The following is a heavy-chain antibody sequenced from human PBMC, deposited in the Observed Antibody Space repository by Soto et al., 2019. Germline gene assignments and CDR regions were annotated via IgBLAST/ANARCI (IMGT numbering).Heavy chain of an antibody. CDR2: ISYDGSNK. V-gene: IGHV3-30-3*01. CDR1: GFTFSSYA. D-gene: IGHD6-13*01. Sequence: PGGSLRLSCAASGFTFSSYAMHWVRQAPGKGLEWVAVISYDGSNKYYADSVKGRFTISRDNSKNTLYLQMNSLRAEDTAVYYCAIGYMYTALRALYAYWGQGNLVTVSS. CDR3: AIGYMYTALRALYAY. J-gene: IGHJ4*02.